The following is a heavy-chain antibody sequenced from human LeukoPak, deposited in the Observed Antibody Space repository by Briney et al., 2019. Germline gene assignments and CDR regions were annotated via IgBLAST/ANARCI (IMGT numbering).Heavy chain of an antibody. CDR3: CSGSPGRWFDP. J-gene: IGHJ5*02. V-gene: IGHV1-18*01. Sequence: GASVKVSCKASGYTFTSYGISRVRQAPGQGLEWMGWISAYNGSTNYAQKLQGRVTMTTDTSTSTAYMELRSLRSDDAAVYYCCSGSPGRWFDPWGQGTLVTVSS. D-gene: IGHD1-26*01. CDR2: ISAYNGST. CDR1: GYTFTSYG.